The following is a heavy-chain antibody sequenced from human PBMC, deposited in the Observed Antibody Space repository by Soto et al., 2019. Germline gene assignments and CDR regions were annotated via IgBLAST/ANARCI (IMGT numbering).Heavy chain of an antibody. Sequence: QVQLQESGPGLVKPSETLSLICTVSGGSISGYYWSWIRQPPGKGLEWIGYIFYRGNTLYNPSLQSRVTISVDTSKNQFSLRLNSVTAADTAIYYCTRHAIIPKLQYGMDVWGQGASVTVSS. V-gene: IGHV4-59*01. D-gene: IGHD2-2*02. CDR3: TRHAIIPKLQYGMDV. CDR2: IFYRGNT. J-gene: IGHJ6*02. CDR1: GGSISGYY.